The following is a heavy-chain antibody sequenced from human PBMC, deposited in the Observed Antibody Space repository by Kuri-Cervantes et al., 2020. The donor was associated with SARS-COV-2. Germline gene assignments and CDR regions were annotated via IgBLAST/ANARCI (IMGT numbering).Heavy chain of an antibody. CDR2: NTAYNGNT. D-gene: IGHD3-3*01. V-gene: IGHV1-18*01. CDR1: GHTFRTIG. J-gene: IGHJ3*02. CDR3: ARDRLRLLGPPHAFDI. Sequence: SVKVSCKASGHTFRTIGISWVRQAPGPGLEWMGWNTAYNGNTNYAQKFQGRVTMTMDTSTSTAYMELRGLRSDDTAVYYCARDRLRLLGPPHAFDIWGQGTVVTVSS.